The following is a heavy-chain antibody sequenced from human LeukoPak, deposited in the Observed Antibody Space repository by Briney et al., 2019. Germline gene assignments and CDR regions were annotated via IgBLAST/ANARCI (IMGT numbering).Heavy chain of an antibody. CDR3: ARKFSGTRIATRVFYP. CDR2: IHTSGST. V-gene: IGHV4-4*07. CDR1: GGSITSYY. J-gene: IGHJ5*02. D-gene: IGHD3-10*01. Sequence: SETLSLTCTVSGGSITSYYWSYIRQPAGKGLEWIGRIHTSGSTNYNPSLKSRVTMSVDTSKNQFSLKLSSVTAADTAIYYCARKFSGTRIATRVFYPWGQGTLVTVSS.